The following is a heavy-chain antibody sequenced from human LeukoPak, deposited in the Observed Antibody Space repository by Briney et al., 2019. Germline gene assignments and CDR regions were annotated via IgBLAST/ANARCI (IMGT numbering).Heavy chain of an antibody. J-gene: IGHJ4*02. Sequence: GESLKISCKGSGYSFTNYWIAWVRQMPGKGLEWMGIIYPGDFDTRYSPSFQGQVTISADKSISTAYLQWSSLKASDTAIYYCARHDIYYYDSSVHSPDSWGQGTLVTVSS. D-gene: IGHD3-22*01. CDR3: ARHDIYYYDSSVHSPDS. CDR1: GYSFTNYW. CDR2: IYPGDFDT. V-gene: IGHV5-51*01.